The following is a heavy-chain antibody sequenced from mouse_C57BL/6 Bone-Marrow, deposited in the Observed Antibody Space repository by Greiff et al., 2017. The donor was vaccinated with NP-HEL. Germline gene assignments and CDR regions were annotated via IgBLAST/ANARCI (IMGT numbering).Heavy chain of an antibody. V-gene: IGHV14-4*01. D-gene: IGHD1-1*01. CDR3: TTGGSSPYAMDY. CDR1: GFNIKDDY. J-gene: IGHJ4*01. CDR2: IDSENGDT. Sequence: VQLQQSGAELVRPGASVKLSCTVSGFNIKDDYMHWVKQRPEQGLEWIGWIDSENGDTEYASKFQGKATITADTSSNPAYLQLSSLTSEDTAVYYCTTGGSSPYAMDYWGQGTSVTVSS.